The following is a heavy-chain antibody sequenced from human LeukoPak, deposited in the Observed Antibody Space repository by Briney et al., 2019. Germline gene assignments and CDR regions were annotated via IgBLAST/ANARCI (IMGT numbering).Heavy chain of an antibody. CDR2: ISSGAGTT. CDR1: GFSFSDYY. J-gene: IGHJ4*02. D-gene: IGHD1-26*01. CDR3: ARGGRAWELLEIDY. V-gene: IGHV3-11*01. Sequence: PGGSLRLSCAASGFSFSDYYMSWVRQAPGKGLEWISYISSGAGTTYYADSVKGRFTISRDNAKNSLYLQMNSLRAEDTAVYYCARGGRAWELLEIDYWGQGTLVTVSS.